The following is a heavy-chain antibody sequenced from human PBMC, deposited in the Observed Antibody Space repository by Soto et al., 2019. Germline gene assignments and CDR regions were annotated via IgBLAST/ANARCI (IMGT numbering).Heavy chain of an antibody. Sequence: EVQLVESGGGLVKPGGSLRLSCAASGFTFSSYSMNWVRQAPGKGLEWVSSISSSSSYIYYADSVKGRFNISRDNDKNSLYLQMNSLRAEDTAVYYCARGTSGSGAFDIWGQGTMVTVSS. J-gene: IGHJ3*02. CDR3: ARGTSGSGAFDI. CDR2: ISSSSSYI. V-gene: IGHV3-21*01. D-gene: IGHD6-19*01. CDR1: GFTFSSYS.